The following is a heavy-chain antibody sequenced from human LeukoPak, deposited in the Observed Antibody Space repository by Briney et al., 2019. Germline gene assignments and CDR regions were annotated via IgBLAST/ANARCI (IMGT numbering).Heavy chain of an antibody. Sequence: SETLSLTCTVSGGSISSGSYYWSWIRQPAGKGLEWIGRIYTSGSTNYNPSLKSRVTMSVDTSKNQFSLKLSSVTAADTAVYYCARTSYYGSGSYLFDYWGQGTLVTVSS. D-gene: IGHD3-10*01. CDR3: ARTSYYGSGSYLFDY. CDR1: GGSISSGSYY. V-gene: IGHV4-61*02. CDR2: IYTSGST. J-gene: IGHJ4*02.